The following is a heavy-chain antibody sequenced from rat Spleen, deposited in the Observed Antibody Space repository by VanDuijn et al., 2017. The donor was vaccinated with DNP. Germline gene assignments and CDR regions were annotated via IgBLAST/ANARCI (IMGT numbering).Heavy chain of an antibody. J-gene: IGHJ4*01. CDR3: AREADTGYAMDA. D-gene: IGHD4-1*01. Sequence: EVQLVESGGGLVQPGRSLKLSCAASGFTFSDYNMAWVRQAPKKGLEWVATIIYDGSRAYYRDSMKGRFTLSRDNAESTLYLQMYSLRSEDTATYYCAREADTGYAMDAWGQGTSVTVSS. V-gene: IGHV5S10*01. CDR1: GFTFSDYN. CDR2: IIYDGSRA.